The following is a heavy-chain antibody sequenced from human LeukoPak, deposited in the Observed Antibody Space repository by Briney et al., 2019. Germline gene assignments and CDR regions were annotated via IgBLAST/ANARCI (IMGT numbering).Heavy chain of an antibody. V-gene: IGHV6-1*01. D-gene: IGHD3-10*01. CDR3: ARVLTPLWFGDPRSYYFDY. CDR1: GDSVSINSAA. CDR2: TYYRAKRYN. J-gene: IGHJ4*02. Sequence: SQTLSLTSAISGDSVSINSAAWNWIRHSPSRGLEWLGSTYYRAKRYNDYAVSVKSRITINPDTSKNQFSLQLNSVTPEDTAVYYCARVLTPLWFGDPRSYYFDYWGQGTLVTVSS.